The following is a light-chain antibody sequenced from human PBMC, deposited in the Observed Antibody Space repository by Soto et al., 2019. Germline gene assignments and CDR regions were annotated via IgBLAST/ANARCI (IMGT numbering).Light chain of an antibody. CDR3: QQYGYPSWT. V-gene: IGKV3D-20*01. Sequence: EIVMTQSPVTLSVSPWERATLSCGASQSVRSNLAWYQQKPGLAPRILIFAASSRATGIPDRFSGSGSGTDFTLTISRLEPGDFAVYYCQQYGYPSWTFGQGTKVDIK. CDR1: QSVRSN. J-gene: IGKJ1*01. CDR2: AAS.